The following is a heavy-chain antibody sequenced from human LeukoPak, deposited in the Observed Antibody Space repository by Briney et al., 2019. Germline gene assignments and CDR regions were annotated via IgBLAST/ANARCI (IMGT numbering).Heavy chain of an antibody. D-gene: IGHD2-2*01. V-gene: IGHV3-48*04. CDR3: ARGPGYFDY. CDR1: GFTFSSYG. Sequence: GGSLRLSCAASGFTFSSYGVHWVRQAPGEGLEWVSYISSSGSTIDYADSVKGRFTISRDNAKNSLYLQMNSLRAEDTAVYYCARGPGYFDYWGQGTLVTVSS. J-gene: IGHJ4*02. CDR2: ISSSGSTI.